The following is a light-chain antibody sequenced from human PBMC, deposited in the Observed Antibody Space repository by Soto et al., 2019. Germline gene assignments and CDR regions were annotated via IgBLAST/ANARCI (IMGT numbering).Light chain of an antibody. CDR2: GAS. J-gene: IGKJ1*01. Sequence: EIVMTQSPATLSVSPGERATLSCRASQGVSSNLAWYQQKPGQAPRLLIYGASTRATGIPARFSGSGSGTEFTLTISSLQSEDFAVYYCQQYNNWPPEETFGQGTKVEIK. CDR1: QGVSSN. V-gene: IGKV3-15*01. CDR3: QQYNNWPPEET.